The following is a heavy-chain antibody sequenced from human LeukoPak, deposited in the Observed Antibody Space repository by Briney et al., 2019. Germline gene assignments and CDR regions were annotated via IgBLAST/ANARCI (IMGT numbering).Heavy chain of an antibody. CDR1: GYTFTGYY. Sequence: ASVKVSCKASGYTFTGYYMHWVRQAPGQGLEWMGWINPNSGGTNYAQKFQGRVTMTRNTSISTAYMELSSLRSEDTAVYYCARGRITMVRGPRVPFDPWGQGTLVTVSS. D-gene: IGHD3-10*01. CDR2: INPNSGGT. J-gene: IGHJ5*02. CDR3: ARGRITMVRGPRVPFDP. V-gene: IGHV1-2*02.